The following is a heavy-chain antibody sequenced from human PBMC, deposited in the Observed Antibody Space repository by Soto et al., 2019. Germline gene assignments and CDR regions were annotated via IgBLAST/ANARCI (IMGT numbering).Heavy chain of an antibody. CDR1: GFTFSNYG. CDR2: ISYDGSNK. Sequence: QVQLVESGGGVVQPGRSLRLSCAASGFTFSNYGMHWVRQAPGKGLEWVAVISYDGSNKYYADSVKGRFTMSRDNSKNTLYLQMNSLSAEDTAVYYCATLTHAGSGYYHPGRSWGQGTLVTVSS. CDR3: ATLTHAGSGYYHPGRS. J-gene: IGHJ5*02. D-gene: IGHD3-22*01. V-gene: IGHV3-30*03.